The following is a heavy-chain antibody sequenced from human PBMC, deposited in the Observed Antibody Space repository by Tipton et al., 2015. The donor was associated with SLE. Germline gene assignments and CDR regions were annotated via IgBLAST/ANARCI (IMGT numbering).Heavy chain of an antibody. J-gene: IGHJ4*02. CDR3: ARDRDWYYGPAPDY. Sequence: QSGAEVKKPGTSMKVSCKTSGYTFTNYDINWVRQATGQGLEWMGWMNPDSGNTGYAQKFQGRVTMTRDTSTSTAHMELSSLRSEDSAVYYCARDRDWYYGPAPDYWGQGTLLTVSS. CDR2: MNPDSGNT. CDR1: GYTFTNYD. V-gene: IGHV1-8*01. D-gene: IGHD1-7*01.